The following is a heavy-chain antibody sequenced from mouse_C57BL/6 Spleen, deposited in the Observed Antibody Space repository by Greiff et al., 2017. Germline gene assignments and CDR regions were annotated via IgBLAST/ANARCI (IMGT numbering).Heavy chain of an antibody. V-gene: IGHV5-16*01. CDR2: INYDGSST. CDR3: GRGSPAWFAY. Sequence: EVQRVESEGGLVQPGSSMKLSCTASGFTFSDYYMAWVRQVPEKGLEWVANINYDGSSTYYLDSLKSRFIISRDKAKNILYLQMSSLKSENTATYCCGRGSPAWFAYWGQGTLVTVAA. J-gene: IGHJ3*01. CDR1: GFTFSDYY.